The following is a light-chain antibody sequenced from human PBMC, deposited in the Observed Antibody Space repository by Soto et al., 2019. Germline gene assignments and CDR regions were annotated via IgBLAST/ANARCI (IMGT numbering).Light chain of an antibody. V-gene: IGKV3-11*01. CDR3: QHRSTWPRT. CDR1: QSVSSY. CDR2: DAS. J-gene: IGKJ4*01. Sequence: EIVLTQSPATLSLSPGERATLSCRASQSVSSYLVWYQQKPGQAPRLLIYDASNRATGIPARFSGSGSGTDFTLTISSLEPEDSAVYYCQHRSTWPRTFGGGTKV.